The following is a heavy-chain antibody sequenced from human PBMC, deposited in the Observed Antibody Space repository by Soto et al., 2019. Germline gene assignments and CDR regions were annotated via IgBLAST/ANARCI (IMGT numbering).Heavy chain of an antibody. CDR3: ARYRVRGVIVGYYYMDV. Sequence: SETLSLTCTVSGGSISSYYWSWIRQPPGKGLEWIGYIYYSGSTNYNPSLKSRVTISVDTSKNQFSLKLSSVTAADTAVYYCARYRVRGVIVGYYYMDVWGKGTKVT. D-gene: IGHD3-10*01. V-gene: IGHV4-59*01. CDR1: GGSISSYY. CDR2: IYYSGST. J-gene: IGHJ6*03.